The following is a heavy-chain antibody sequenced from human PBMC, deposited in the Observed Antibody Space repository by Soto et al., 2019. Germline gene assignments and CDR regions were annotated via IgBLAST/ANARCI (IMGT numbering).Heavy chain of an antibody. CDR3: ARHIWVPGTRGFDY. Sequence: QVQLQESGPGLVRPSGTLSLTCAVSGGSISDNNWWSWVRQPPGKGLEWIGEIYRSGTANYNPSLNSRVTISMDKSKNQISLHLYSVTAADSAVYYCARHIWVPGTRGFDYWGQGTLVTVSS. CDR2: IYRSGTA. CDR1: GGSISDNNW. J-gene: IGHJ4*02. V-gene: IGHV4-4*02. D-gene: IGHD2-21*01.